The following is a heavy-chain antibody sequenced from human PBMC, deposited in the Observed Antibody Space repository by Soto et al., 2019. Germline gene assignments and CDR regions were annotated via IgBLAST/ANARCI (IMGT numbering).Heavy chain of an antibody. J-gene: IGHJ4*02. Sequence: SXKVSFKATGYTXNSYGSGLVRQAPGQGLEWMGWISAYNGNTNYAQKLQGRVTMTTDPSTRTAYMEPRSMRSDDTAVYYFARVTWDRRLLDYWGQGTLATVSS. D-gene: IGHD4-17*01. CDR2: ISAYNGNT. CDR3: ARVTWDRRLLDY. CDR1: GYTXNSYG. V-gene: IGHV1-18*01.